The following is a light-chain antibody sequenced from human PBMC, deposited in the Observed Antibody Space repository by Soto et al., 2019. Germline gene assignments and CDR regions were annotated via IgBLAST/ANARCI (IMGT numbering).Light chain of an antibody. J-gene: IGLJ3*02. CDR1: RSNIGNNA. CDR3: TSYVGNDIWV. Sequence: QSVLTQPPSASGTPGQRVTISCSGSRSNIGNNAVSWYQQFPGTAPKLLIYNNNQRPSGVPDRFSGSKSGTSASLAISGLQSEDEADYYCTSYVGNDIWVFGGGTKLTVL. CDR2: NNN. V-gene: IGLV1-44*01.